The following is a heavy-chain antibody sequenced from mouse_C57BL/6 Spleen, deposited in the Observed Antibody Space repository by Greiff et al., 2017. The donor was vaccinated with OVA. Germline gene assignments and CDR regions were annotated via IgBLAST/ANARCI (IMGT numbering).Heavy chain of an antibody. J-gene: IGHJ3*01. CDR1: GYTFTSYW. CDR3: ARDYYGSSYGPWFAY. V-gene: IGHV1-7*01. CDR2: INPSSGYT. Sequence: VQLQQSGAELAKPGASVKLSCKASGYTFTSYWMHWVKQRPGQGLEWIGYINPSSGYTKYNQKFKDKATLTADKSSSTAYMQLSSLTYEDSAVYYCARDYYGSSYGPWFAYWDQGTLVTVSA. D-gene: IGHD1-1*01.